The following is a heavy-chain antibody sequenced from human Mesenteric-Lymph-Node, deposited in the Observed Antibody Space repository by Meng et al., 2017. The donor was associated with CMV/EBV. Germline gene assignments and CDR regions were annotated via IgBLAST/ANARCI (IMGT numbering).Heavy chain of an antibody. CDR3: AKEGDISGWYAPNYHYDP. CDR2: IRFDGTIQ. D-gene: IGHD6-19*01. CDR1: GFRVGVYS. J-gene: IGHJ5*02. V-gene: IGHV3-30*02. Sequence: CVASGFRVGVYSMNWVRQAPGKGLEWVAYIRFDGTIQYYEDSLKGRFTISRDNPKNTLYLQMNRLRAEDTAVYYCAKEGDISGWYAPNYHYDPWCQFTLIPVSS.